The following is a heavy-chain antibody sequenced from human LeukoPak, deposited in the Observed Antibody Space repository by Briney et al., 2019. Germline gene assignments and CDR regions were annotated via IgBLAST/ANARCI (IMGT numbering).Heavy chain of an antibody. D-gene: IGHD1-7*01. V-gene: IGHV3-48*01. J-gene: IGHJ4*02. CDR2: ISSSSSTI. CDR1: GFTFSIYS. Sequence: PGGSLRLSCAASGFTFSIYSMNWVRQAPGEGLEWVSYISSSSSTIYYADSVKGRFTISRDNAKNSLYLHMNSLRAEDTAVYYCARDPRISGTTDYWVQGTLVTVSS. CDR3: ARDPRISGTTDY.